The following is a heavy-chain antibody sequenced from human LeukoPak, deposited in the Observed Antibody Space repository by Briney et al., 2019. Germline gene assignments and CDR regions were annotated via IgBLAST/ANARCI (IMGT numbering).Heavy chain of an antibody. Sequence: SETLSLTCTVSGGSISSSSYYWGWIRQPPGKGLEWIGSIYYSGSTYYNPSLKSRVTISVDTSKNQFSLKLSSVTAADTAVYYCARHRKTMVREDYGWGHDYWGQGTLVTVSS. CDR1: GGSISSSSYY. J-gene: IGHJ4*02. V-gene: IGHV4-39*01. CDR2: IYYSGST. D-gene: IGHD3-10*01. CDR3: ARHRKTMVREDYGWGHDY.